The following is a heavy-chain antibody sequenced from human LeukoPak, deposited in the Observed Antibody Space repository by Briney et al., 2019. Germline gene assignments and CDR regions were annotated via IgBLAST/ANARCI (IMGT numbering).Heavy chain of an antibody. J-gene: IGHJ4*02. Sequence: RASVKVSCKASGYTFTGYYMHWVRQAPGQGLEWMGWINPNSGGTNYAQKFQGRVTMTRDTSISTAYMELSRLRSDDTAVYYCTRGLGYCSGGSCYWLVKFDYWGQGTLVTVSS. V-gene: IGHV1-2*02. CDR2: INPNSGGT. CDR1: GYTFTGYY. CDR3: TRGLGYCSGGSCYWLVKFDY. D-gene: IGHD2-15*01.